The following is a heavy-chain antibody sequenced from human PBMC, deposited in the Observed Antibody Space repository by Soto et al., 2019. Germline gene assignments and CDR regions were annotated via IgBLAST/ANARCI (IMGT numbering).Heavy chain of an antibody. CDR3: TVYGGNGAFDS. V-gene: IGHV3-15*01. D-gene: IGHD4-17*01. CDR2: IKSKTDGGTT. J-gene: IGHJ4*02. Sequence: EVQLVGSGGGLVKPGGSLRLSCAASGFTFSIAWMSWGRQAPGKGLEWVGRIKSKTDGGTTDYAAPVKGRFTISRDDSTNTLWLQMNTLKTEDTAVYYCTVYGGNGAFDSWGQGTLVTVSS. CDR1: GFTFSIAW.